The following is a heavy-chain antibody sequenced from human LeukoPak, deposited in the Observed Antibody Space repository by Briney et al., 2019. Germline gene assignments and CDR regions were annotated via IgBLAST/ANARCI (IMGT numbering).Heavy chain of an antibody. V-gene: IGHV1-18*01. Sequence: ASVKVSCKASGYTFTSYGISWVRQAPGQGLEWMGWISAYNGNTNYAQKLQGRVTMTTDTSTSTAYMELRSLRSDDTAVYYCARVIEYYDILTGYYKDYYYYYMDVWGKGTTVTISS. J-gene: IGHJ6*03. CDR2: ISAYNGNT. CDR3: ARVIEYYDILTGYYKDYYYYYMDV. CDR1: GYTFTSYG. D-gene: IGHD3-9*01.